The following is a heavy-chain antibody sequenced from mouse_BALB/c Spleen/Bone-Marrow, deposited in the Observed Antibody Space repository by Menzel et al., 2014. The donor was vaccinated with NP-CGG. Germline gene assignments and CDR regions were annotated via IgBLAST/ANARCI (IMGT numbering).Heavy chain of an antibody. CDR1: GFTFSSYG. CDR2: ISSGGSYT. CDR3: ARDGLDY. Sequence: VHVKQSGGDLVKPGGSLKLSCAASGFTFSSYGMSWVRQTPDKRLEWVATISSGGSYTYYPDSVKGRFTISRDNAKNTLYLQMSSLKSEDTAMYYCARDGLDYWGQGTTLTVSS. V-gene: IGHV5-6*01. J-gene: IGHJ2*01. D-gene: IGHD3-1*01.